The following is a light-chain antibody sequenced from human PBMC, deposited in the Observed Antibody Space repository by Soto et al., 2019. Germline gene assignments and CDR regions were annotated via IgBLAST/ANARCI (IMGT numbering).Light chain of an antibody. J-gene: IGKJ4*01. CDR1: QSVSNNY. Sequence: EIVLTQSPGTLSLSPGERATLSCRASQSVSNNYLAWYQQKPGQAPRLLIYGASNRATGIPDRISGSGSGTDFTLTISRLEPEDFAVYYCQHYGRSPLTFGGGTKVDIK. V-gene: IGKV3-20*01. CDR2: GAS. CDR3: QHYGRSPLT.